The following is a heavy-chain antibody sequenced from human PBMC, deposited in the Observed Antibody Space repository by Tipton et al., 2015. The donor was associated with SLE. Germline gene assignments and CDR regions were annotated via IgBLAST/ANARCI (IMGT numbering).Heavy chain of an antibody. V-gene: IGHV4-61*10. J-gene: IGHJ4*02. CDR2: IYYSGST. CDR3: AKGLQRGYFSGCSCYPYY. Sequence: TLSLTCTVSGGSISSGSYYWSWIRQPAGKGLEWIGHIYYSGSTNYNPSLKSRVTISVDTSKNQFSLKLSSVTVADTAVYYCAKGLQRGYFSGCSCYPYYWGQGTLFPVPS. CDR1: GGSISSGSYY. D-gene: IGHD2-15*01.